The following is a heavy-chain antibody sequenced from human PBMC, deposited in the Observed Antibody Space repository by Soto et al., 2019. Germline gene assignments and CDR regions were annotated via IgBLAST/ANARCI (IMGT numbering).Heavy chain of an antibody. D-gene: IGHD4-17*01. J-gene: IGHJ4*02. CDR1: GYTFTSYD. Sequence: QVQLVQSGAEVKKPGASVKVSCKASGYTFTSYDINWVRQATGQGLEWMGWMNPNSGNTGYAQMCQSRVTMTSTTAISTAYMELSSLRSEDTAVYYCARTLYGDNVDYWGQGTLVTVSS. CDR3: ARTLYGDNVDY. CDR2: MNPNSGNT. V-gene: IGHV1-8*01.